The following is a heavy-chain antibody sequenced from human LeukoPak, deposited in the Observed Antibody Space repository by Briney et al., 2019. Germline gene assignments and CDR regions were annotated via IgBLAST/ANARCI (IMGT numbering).Heavy chain of an antibody. J-gene: IGHJ4*02. V-gene: IGHV3-23*01. CDR2: ISGSGGST. CDR3: ARSRGGYGSGSHYFDY. D-gene: IGHD3-10*01. CDR1: GFTFSSYA. Sequence: PGGSLRLSCAASGFTFSSYAMSWVRQAPGKGLEWVSVISGSGGSTYYADSVKGRFTISRDNSKNTLYLQMNSLRAEDTAVYYCARSRGGYGSGSHYFDYWGQGTLVTVSS.